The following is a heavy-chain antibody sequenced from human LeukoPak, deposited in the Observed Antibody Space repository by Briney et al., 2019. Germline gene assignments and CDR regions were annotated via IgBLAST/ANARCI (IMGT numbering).Heavy chain of an antibody. V-gene: IGHV1-2*06. Sequence: ASVKVSCKASGYTFTGYYVHWVRQAPGQGLEWMGRINPNSGDTNYAQKFQGRVTMTRDTSISTAYMELSRLRSDDTAVYYCARDWYSSGTYPFDYWGQGTLVTVSS. CDR2: INPNSGDT. J-gene: IGHJ4*02. D-gene: IGHD6-19*01. CDR1: GYTFTGYY. CDR3: ARDWYSSGTYPFDY.